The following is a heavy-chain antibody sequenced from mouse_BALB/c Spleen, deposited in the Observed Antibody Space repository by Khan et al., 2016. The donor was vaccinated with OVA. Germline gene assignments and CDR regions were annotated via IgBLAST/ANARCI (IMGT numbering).Heavy chain of an antibody. V-gene: IGHV3-8*02. D-gene: IGHD1-1*01. CDR2: VTYSGNT. J-gene: IGHJ4*01. CDR1: GDSITSGF. Sequence: EVQLQESGPSLVKPSQTLSLTCSVTGDSITSGFWNWIRKFPGNKFEYIGYVTYSGNTYYNPSIKSRISITRATSKSQSYLQLNSVTTEDTATYFCARSYGSCAMDYWGQGTSVTVSS. CDR3: ARSYGSCAMDY.